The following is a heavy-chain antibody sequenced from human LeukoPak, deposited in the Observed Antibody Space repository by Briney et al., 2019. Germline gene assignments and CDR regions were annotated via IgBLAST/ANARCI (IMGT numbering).Heavy chain of an antibody. Sequence: SETLSLTCTVSGGSISSSSYYWGWIRQPPGKGLEWIGSIYYSGTTYYSPSLKSRVTISVDTSKNQFSLNLNSVTAADTAVYYCARRGNGNYYYYYMDVWGKGTTVTVSS. CDR3: ARRGNGNYYYYYMDV. CDR2: IYYSGTT. CDR1: GGSISSSSYY. J-gene: IGHJ6*03. D-gene: IGHD2-8*01. V-gene: IGHV4-39*01.